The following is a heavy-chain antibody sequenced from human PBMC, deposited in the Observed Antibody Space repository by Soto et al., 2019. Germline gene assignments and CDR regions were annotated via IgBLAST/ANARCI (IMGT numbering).Heavy chain of an antibody. CDR1: GFTFSSYW. Sequence: GGSLRLSCTASGFTFSSYWMHWVRQVPGKGLVWVSRINGDGSSTYYADSVKGRFTISRDNAKNTLYLQMNSLRVEDTAVYYSARDLAGYNGIFDYWGQGTLVTVSS. CDR2: INGDGSST. V-gene: IGHV3-74*01. D-gene: IGHD5-12*01. J-gene: IGHJ4*02. CDR3: ARDLAGYNGIFDY.